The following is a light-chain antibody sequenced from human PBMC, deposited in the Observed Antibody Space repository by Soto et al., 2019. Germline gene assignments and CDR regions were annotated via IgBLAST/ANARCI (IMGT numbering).Light chain of an antibody. CDR3: CSYTSSSTLEV. CDR1: SSDVGGYNY. Sequence: QSALTQPASVSGSPGQSITISCTGTSSDVGGYNYVSWYQQHPGKAPKLMIYEVSYRPSGVSNRFSGSKSGNMASLTISGLQAEDEADYYCCSYTSSSTLEVFGTGTKLTVL. CDR2: EVS. J-gene: IGLJ1*01. V-gene: IGLV2-14*01.